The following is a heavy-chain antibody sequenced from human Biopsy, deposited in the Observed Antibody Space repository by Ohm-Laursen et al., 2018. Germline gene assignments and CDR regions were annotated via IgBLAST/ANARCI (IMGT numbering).Heavy chain of an antibody. Sequence: SETLSLTCAVYGGSFSDYYWSWIRQPPGKGLEWIGEINHRGATNYNPSLKSRVTISVDTSKNQFSLKVRSVTAADTAMYYCAGATSGTSLYDPWGQGILVTVSS. CDR2: INHRGAT. V-gene: IGHV4-34*01. D-gene: IGHD6-13*01. J-gene: IGHJ5*02. CDR1: GGSFSDYY. CDR3: AGATSGTSLYDP.